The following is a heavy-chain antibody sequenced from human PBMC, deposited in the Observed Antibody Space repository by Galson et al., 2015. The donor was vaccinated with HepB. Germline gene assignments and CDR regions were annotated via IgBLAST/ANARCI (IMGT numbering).Heavy chain of an antibody. CDR2: ISWNGGAI. Sequence: SLRLSCAASGFILGDHAMHWVRQVPGKGLQWVAGISWNGGAIGYADSVKGRFTISRDNARNSLYLQMDSLRPDDTALYHCVKDFGYRRYYYCYYMDVWGKGTTVIVSS. CDR1: GFILGDHA. CDR3: VKDFGYRRYYYCYYMDV. V-gene: IGHV3-9*01. D-gene: IGHD5-18*01. J-gene: IGHJ6*03.